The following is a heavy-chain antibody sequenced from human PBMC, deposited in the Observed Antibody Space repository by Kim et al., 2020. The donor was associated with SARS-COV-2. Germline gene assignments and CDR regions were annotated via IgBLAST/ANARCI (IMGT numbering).Heavy chain of an antibody. CDR3: ASRLNLLRYFDRGVMDV. D-gene: IGHD3-9*01. Sequence: GESLKISCKGSGYSFTSYWISWVRQMPGKGLEWMGRIDPSDSYTNYSPSFQGHVTISADKSISTAYLQWSSLKASDTAMYYCASRLNLLRYFDRGVMDVWGQGTTVTVSS. V-gene: IGHV5-10-1*01. CDR2: IDPSDSYT. CDR1: GYSFTSYW. J-gene: IGHJ6*02.